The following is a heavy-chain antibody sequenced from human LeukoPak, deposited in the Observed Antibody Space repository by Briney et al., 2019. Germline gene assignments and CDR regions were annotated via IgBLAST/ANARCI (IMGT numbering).Heavy chain of an antibody. V-gene: IGHV1-2*02. CDR3: AREEGSPIAAAGPHYYYYYYMDV. CDR1: GYTFTGYY. D-gene: IGHD6-13*01. J-gene: IGHJ6*03. Sequence: ASVKVSCKASGYTFTGYYMHWVRQAPGQGLEWMGWINPNSGGTNYAQKFQGRVTMTRDTSISTAYMELSRLRSDDTAVYYCAREEGSPIAAAGPHYYYYYYMDVWGKGTTVTVSS. CDR2: INPNSGGT.